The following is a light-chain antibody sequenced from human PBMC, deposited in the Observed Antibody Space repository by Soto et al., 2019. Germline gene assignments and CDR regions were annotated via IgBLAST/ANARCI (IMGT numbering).Light chain of an antibody. CDR3: CSYAGSSTLYV. CDR1: SSDIGTYNL. J-gene: IGLJ1*01. V-gene: IGLV2-23*02. CDR2: EVN. Sequence: LTQPASVSASPGQSITISCTGTSSDIGTYNLVSWYQQHPGKAPKLMIYEVNKRPSGVSDRFSGSKSGNTASLTISGLQAEDEADYYCCSYAGSSTLYVFGTGTKVTVL.